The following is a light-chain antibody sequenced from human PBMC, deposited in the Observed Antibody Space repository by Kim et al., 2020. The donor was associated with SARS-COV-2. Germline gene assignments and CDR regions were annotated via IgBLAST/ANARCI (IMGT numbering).Light chain of an antibody. CDR2: GAS. J-gene: IGKJ1*01. Sequence: CPGERATLSCRARQRVSSSYLAWYQQKPGQAPRLLIYGASSRATGIPDRFSGSGSGTDFTLTISRLEPEDFAVYYCQQYGSSPGTFGQGTKVDIK. V-gene: IGKV3-20*01. CDR3: QQYGSSPGT. CDR1: QRVSSSY.